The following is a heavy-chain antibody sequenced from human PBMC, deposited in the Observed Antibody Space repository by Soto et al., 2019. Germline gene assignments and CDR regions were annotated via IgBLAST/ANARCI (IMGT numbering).Heavy chain of an antibody. V-gene: IGHV1-69*01. J-gene: IGHJ6*02. CDR2: IIPIFGTA. CDR1: GGTFSSYA. D-gene: IGHD1-26*01. Sequence: QVQLVQSGAEVKKPGSSVKVSCKASGGTFSSYAISWVRQAPGQGLEWMGGIIPIFGTANYAQKFQGRVTITADETTSTAYMELRSLRSEDTAVYYCARDLGGVGATPNYCYGMDVWGQGTTVTVSS. CDR3: ARDLGGVGATPNYCYGMDV.